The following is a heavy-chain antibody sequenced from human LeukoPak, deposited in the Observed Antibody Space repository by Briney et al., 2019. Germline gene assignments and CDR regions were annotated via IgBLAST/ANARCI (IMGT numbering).Heavy chain of an antibody. CDR3: ATSYYYDSSGYYGWFDP. V-gene: IGHV1-69*13. CDR1: GGTFSSYA. Sequence: ASVKVSCKASGGTFSSYAISWVRQAPGQGLEWMGGIIPILGTANYAQKFQGRVTITADESTSTAYMELSSLRSEDTAVYYCATSYYYDSSGYYGWFDPWGQGTLVTVSS. J-gene: IGHJ5*02. D-gene: IGHD3-22*01. CDR2: IIPILGTA.